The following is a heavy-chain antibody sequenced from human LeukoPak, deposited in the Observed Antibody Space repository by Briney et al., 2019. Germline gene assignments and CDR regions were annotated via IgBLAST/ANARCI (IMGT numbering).Heavy chain of an antibody. V-gene: IGHV4-34*01. CDR1: GGSFSGYY. J-gene: IGHJ4*02. CDR3: ARGSTLGMIVVVYYFDY. CDR2: INHSGST. D-gene: IGHD3-22*01. Sequence: PSETLSLTCAVYGGSFSGYYWRWIRQPPGKGLEWIGEINHSGSTNYNPSLKSRVTISVDTSKNQFSLKLSSVTAADTAVYYCARGSTLGMIVVVYYFDYWGQGTLVTVSS.